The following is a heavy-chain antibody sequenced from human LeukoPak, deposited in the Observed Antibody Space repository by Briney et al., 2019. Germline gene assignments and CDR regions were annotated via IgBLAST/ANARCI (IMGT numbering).Heavy chain of an antibody. D-gene: IGHD3-22*01. CDR3: ARELLPGHYDSSGYYMGAYNWFDP. CDR1: GYTFTSYG. Sequence: ASVNVSCKASGYTFTSYGISWVRQAPGQGLEWMGWISAYNGNTNYAQKLQGRVTMTTDTSTSTAYMELRSLRSDDTAVYYCARELLPGHYDSSGYYMGAYNWFDPWGQGTLVTVSS. V-gene: IGHV1-18*01. CDR2: ISAYNGNT. J-gene: IGHJ5*02.